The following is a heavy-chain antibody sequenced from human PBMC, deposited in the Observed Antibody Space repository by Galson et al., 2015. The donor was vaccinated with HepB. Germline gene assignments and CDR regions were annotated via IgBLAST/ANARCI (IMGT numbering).Heavy chain of an antibody. CDR3: ATEQEYCDSTTCYGDAFDI. CDR2: FYNSGRT. Sequence: TLSLTCAVSGGSISSSTYYWSWFRQPAGKGLEWIGRFYNSGRTNYNPSLKSRVTMSLDTSTTQFSLRLSSVTAADTAVYYCATEQEYCDSTTCYGDAFDIWGQGTMVTVSS. V-gene: IGHV4-61*02. D-gene: IGHD2-2*01. CDR1: GGSISSSTYY. J-gene: IGHJ3*02.